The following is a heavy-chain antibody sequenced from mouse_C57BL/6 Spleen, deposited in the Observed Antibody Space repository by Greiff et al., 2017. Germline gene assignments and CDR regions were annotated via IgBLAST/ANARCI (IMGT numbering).Heavy chain of an antibody. Sequence: DVQLQESGPGLVKPSPSLSLTCSVTGYSITSGYYWNWIRQFPGNKLEWMGYISYDGSNNYNPSLKNRISITRDTSKNQFFLKLNSVTTEDTATYYCARDEDSSGPSTFAYWGQGTLVTVSA. CDR3: ARDEDSSGPSTFAY. J-gene: IGHJ3*01. D-gene: IGHD3-2*02. V-gene: IGHV3-6*01. CDR2: ISYDGSN. CDR1: GYSITSGYY.